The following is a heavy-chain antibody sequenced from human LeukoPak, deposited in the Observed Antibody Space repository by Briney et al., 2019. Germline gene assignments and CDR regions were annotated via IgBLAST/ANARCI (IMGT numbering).Heavy chain of an antibody. CDR1: GYTFTSYD. J-gene: IGHJ4*02. CDR2: INPSGGST. Sequence: ASVKVSCKASGYTFTSYDINWVRQATGQGVEWMGTINPSGGSTSYAQKFQGRVTMTRDTSTSTVYMELSSLRSEDTAVYYCARVAGYCSSTSCCWGGYFDYWGQGTLVTVSS. V-gene: IGHV1-46*01. CDR3: ARVAGYCSSTSCCWGGYFDY. D-gene: IGHD2-2*01.